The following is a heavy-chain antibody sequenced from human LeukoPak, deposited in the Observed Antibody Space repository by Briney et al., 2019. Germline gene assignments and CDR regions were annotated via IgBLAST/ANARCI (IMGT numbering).Heavy chain of an antibody. CDR3: ARTYSSSWGIIDY. D-gene: IGHD2-2*01. CDR1: GFTFSSYW. CDR2: IKQDGSEK. Sequence: GGSLRLSCAASGFTFSSYWMSWVRQAPGKGLEWVANIKQDGSEKYYVDSVKGRFTISRGNAKNSLYLQMNSLRAEDTAVYYCARTYSSSWGIIDYWGQGTLVTVSS. V-gene: IGHV3-7*01. J-gene: IGHJ4*02.